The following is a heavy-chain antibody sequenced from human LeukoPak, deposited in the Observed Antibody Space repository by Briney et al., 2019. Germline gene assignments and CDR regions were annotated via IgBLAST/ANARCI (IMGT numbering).Heavy chain of an antibody. CDR1: GYTFTGYY. CDR3: ANSASGAIGPA. Sequence: SXXVSCKASGYTFTGYYMHWVRQAPGQGLEWMGWINPSSGGTNYAQKFQGRVTMTRDTSISTAYMELSRLRSDHTAVYYCANSASGAIGPAWGQGTLVTVSS. D-gene: IGHD6-25*01. J-gene: IGHJ5*02. V-gene: IGHV1-2*02. CDR2: INPSSGGT.